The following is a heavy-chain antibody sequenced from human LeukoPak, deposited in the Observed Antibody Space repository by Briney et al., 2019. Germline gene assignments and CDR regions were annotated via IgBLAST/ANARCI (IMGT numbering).Heavy chain of an antibody. CDR2: IYHSGST. V-gene: IGHV4-38-2*01. CDR3: ARNPHWTVRGVIT. CDR1: GYSISSGYY. Sequence: SETLSLTCAVSGYSISSGYYWGWIRQPPGKGLEWIGSIYHSGSTYYNPSLKSRVTISVDTSKNQFSLKLNSVTAADTAVYYCARNPHWTVRGVITWGQGTLVTVSS. J-gene: IGHJ5*02. D-gene: IGHD3-10*01.